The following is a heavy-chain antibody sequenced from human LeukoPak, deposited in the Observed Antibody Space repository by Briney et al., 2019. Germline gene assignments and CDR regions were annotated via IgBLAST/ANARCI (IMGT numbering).Heavy chain of an antibody. CDR3: ARYGYNGGWHEVYGLDV. D-gene: IGHD1-26*01. CDR2: MNPKSDNT. J-gene: IGHJ6*02. CDR1: GYSFTSFE. V-gene: IGHV1-8*01. Sequence: ASVTISCKASGYSFTSFEINWVRQAPGQGLEWMGWMNPKSDNTGYAQKFQGRVTMTRNSSISTAYMELSSLRSEDTAVYFCARYGYNGGWHEVYGLDVWGQGTTVTVSS.